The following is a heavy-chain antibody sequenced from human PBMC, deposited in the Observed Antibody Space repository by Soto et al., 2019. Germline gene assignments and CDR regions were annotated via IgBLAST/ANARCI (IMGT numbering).Heavy chain of an antibody. CDR2: ISYDGSNK. Sequence: WGSLRLSCAASGFTFSSYGMHWVRQAPGKGLEWVAVISYDGSNKYYADSVKGRFTISRDNSKNTLYLQMNSLRAEDTAVYYCAKNWYSSSWCHMDVWGQGTTVTVSS. CDR3: AKNWYSSSWCHMDV. J-gene: IGHJ6*02. D-gene: IGHD6-13*01. V-gene: IGHV3-30*18. CDR1: GFTFSSYG.